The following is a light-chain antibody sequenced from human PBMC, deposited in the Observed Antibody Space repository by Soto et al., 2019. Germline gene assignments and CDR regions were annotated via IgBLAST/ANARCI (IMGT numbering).Light chain of an antibody. J-gene: IGLJ2*01. V-gene: IGLV3-1*01. CDR3: PVLGNSPGSEV. CDR2: QDT. Sequence: SYELTQPPSVSVSPGQTASITCSGDKLGDKYACWYQQKPGQSPVLVIYQDTKRPSGIPERFSGSNSGTTATLTISGTQAMDEAGHYCPVLGNSPGSEVFGGGTKLTVL. CDR1: KLGDKY.